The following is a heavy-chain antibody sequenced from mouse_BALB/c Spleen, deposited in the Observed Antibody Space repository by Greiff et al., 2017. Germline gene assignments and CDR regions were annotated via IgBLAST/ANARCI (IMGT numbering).Heavy chain of an antibody. CDR2: INPSSGYT. D-gene: IGHD1-1*01. CDR1: GYTFTSYT. CDR3: ARSAGSSYNY. V-gene: IGHV1-4*01. J-gene: IGHJ2*01. Sequence: QVHVKQSGAELARPGASVKMSCKASGYTFTSYTMHWVKQRPGQGLEWIGYINPSSGYTNYNQKFKDKATLTADKSSSTAYMQLSSLTSEDSAVYYCARSAGSSYNYWGQGTTLTVSS.